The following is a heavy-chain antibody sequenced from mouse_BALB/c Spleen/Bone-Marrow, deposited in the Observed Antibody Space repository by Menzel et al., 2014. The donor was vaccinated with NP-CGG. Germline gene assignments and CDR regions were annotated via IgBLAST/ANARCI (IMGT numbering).Heavy chain of an antibody. CDR1: GYTFTDYA. Sequence: LEESGPELVRPGVSVKISCKGSGYTFTDYAMHWVKQSHAKSLEWIGVISTYSGNTNYNQKFKGKATMTVDKSSSTAYMELARLTSEDSAIYYCARGIYYDSNWFAYWGQGTLVTVSA. V-gene: IGHV1-67*01. D-gene: IGHD2-4*01. J-gene: IGHJ3*01. CDR2: ISTYSGNT. CDR3: ARGIYYDSNWFAY.